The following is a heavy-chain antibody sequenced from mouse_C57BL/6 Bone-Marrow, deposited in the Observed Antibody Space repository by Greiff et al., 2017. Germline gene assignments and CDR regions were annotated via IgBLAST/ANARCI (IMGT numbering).Heavy chain of an antibody. Sequence: VQLQQPGAELVKPGASVKLSCKASGYTFTSYWMHWVQQRPGRGLEWIGRIDPNGGGTKYNEKFKSKATLTVDKPSSTAYMQLSSLTSEDSAVYDCARLFITTVVARYFDVWGTGTTVTVSS. CDR1: GYTFTSYW. J-gene: IGHJ1*03. V-gene: IGHV1-72*01. D-gene: IGHD1-1*01. CDR3: ARLFITTVVARYFDV. CDR2: IDPNGGGT.